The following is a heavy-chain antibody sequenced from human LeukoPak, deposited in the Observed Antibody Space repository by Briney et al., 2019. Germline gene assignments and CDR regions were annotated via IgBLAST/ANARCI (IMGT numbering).Heavy chain of an antibody. J-gene: IGHJ1*01. Sequence: SETLSLTCTVSGGSLSPYYWTWIRQPPGKGLEWIGYIYHTGTTRYNPSLNSRVTVSVETSKNQFSLRLNSVTAADTAIYYCARLDSGDHGNIPHWGQGTLVTVSS. CDR1: GGSLSPYY. D-gene: IGHD1-26*01. CDR2: IYHTGTT. CDR3: ARLDSGDHGNIPH. V-gene: IGHV4-59*08.